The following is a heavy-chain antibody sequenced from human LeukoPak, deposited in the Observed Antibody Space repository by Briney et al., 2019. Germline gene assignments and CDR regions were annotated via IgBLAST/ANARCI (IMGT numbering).Heavy chain of an antibody. CDR3: AKAQKVQHIVVVTAPIDY. D-gene: IGHD2-21*02. V-gene: IGHV3-23*01. J-gene: IGHJ4*02. Sequence: GGSLRLSCAASGFTFSSYAMSWVRQAPGKGLEWVSAISGSGGSTYYADSVKGRFAISRDNSKNTLYLQMNSLRAEDTAVYYCAKAQKVQHIVVVTAPIDYWGQGTLVTVSS. CDR1: GFTFSSYA. CDR2: ISGSGGST.